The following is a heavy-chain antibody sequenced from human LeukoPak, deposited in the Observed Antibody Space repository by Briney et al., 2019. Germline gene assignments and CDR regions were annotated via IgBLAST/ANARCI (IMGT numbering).Heavy chain of an antibody. CDR1: GFTFSSYS. CDR2: ISSSSSTI. V-gene: IGHV3-48*01. D-gene: IGHD3-9*01. Sequence: GGSLRLSCAASGFTFSSYSMNWVRQAPGKGLEWVSYISSSSSTIYYADSVKGRFTISRDNAKSSLYLQMNSLRAEDTAVYYCARGAVDYDILTGYFPYYYYYYMDVWGKGTTVTVSS. CDR3: ARGAVDYDILTGYFPYYYYYYMDV. J-gene: IGHJ6*03.